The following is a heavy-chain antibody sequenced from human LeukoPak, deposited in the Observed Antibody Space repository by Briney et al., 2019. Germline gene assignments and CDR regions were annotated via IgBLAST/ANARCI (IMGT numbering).Heavy chain of an antibody. CDR3: ARANYDFWSANPGNFDY. CDR2: IYYSGST. CDR1: GFTFSSYA. V-gene: IGHV4-59*01. Sequence: GSLRLSCAASGFTFSSYAMSWIRQPPGKGLEWIGYIYYSGSTNYNPSLKSRVTISVDTSKNQFSLKLSSVTAADTAVYYCARANYDFWSANPGNFDYWGQGTLVTVSS. J-gene: IGHJ4*02. D-gene: IGHD3-3*01.